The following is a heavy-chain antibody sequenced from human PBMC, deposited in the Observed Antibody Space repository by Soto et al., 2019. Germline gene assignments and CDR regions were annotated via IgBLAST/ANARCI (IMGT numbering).Heavy chain of an antibody. D-gene: IGHD3-3*01. CDR2: INSDGNIT. Sequence: GGPLRLSCAASGLTFSSYWMHWVRQAPGKGLVWVSRINSDGNITSYADSVKGRFTISRDNAKTTLYLQMNSLRAEDTAVYYCVRDTQVLQSLGGVSPYYYGIDVWGQRTTVTVSS. J-gene: IGHJ6*02. CDR3: VRDTQVLQSLGGVSPYYYGIDV. V-gene: IGHV3-74*01. CDR1: GLTFSSYW.